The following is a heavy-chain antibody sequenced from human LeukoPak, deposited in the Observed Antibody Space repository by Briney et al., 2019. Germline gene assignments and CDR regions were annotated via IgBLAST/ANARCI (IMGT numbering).Heavy chain of an antibody. D-gene: IGHD1-26*01. J-gene: IGHJ4*02. CDR1: GGSLSGYY. V-gene: IGHV4-34*01. CDR2: INHSGNT. CDR3: ARQGSGCSYYYYTFPY. Sequence: PSETLSLTCAVYGGSLSGYYWSWIRQPPGKGLEWIGEINHSGNTNYNPSLKSRVTMSVDTSKNHFYLKLSSVTAADTAVYYCARQGSGCSYYYYTFPYWGQGTLVTVSS.